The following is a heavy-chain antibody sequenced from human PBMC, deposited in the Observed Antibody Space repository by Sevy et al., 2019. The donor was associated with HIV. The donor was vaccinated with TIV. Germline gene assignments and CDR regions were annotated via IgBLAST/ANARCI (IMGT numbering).Heavy chain of an antibody. V-gene: IGHV3-33*08. Sequence: GGSLRLSCVASGFTFSSYGMHWVRQAPGKGLEWVALIWYDGSNKLYTDSVKGRFTISRDNSKNTLYLQMDGLRAEDTAVYYCTREKIELGSAFDIWGQGTLVTVSS. J-gene: IGHJ3*02. CDR3: TREKIELGSAFDI. CDR2: IWYDGSNK. CDR1: GFTFSSYG. D-gene: IGHD6-6*01.